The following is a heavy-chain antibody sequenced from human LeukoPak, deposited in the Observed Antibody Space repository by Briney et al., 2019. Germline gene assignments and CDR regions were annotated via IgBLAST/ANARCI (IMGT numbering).Heavy chain of an antibody. J-gene: IGHJ5*02. Sequence: PSETLSLTCTVSGGSISSYYWSWIRQPPGKGLEWIGEINHSGSTNYNPSLKSRVTISVDTSKNQFSLKLSSVTAADTAVYYCARGKPLLRLFDPWGQGTLVTVSS. V-gene: IGHV4-34*01. CDR2: INHSGST. CDR1: GGSISSYY. D-gene: IGHD3-16*01. CDR3: ARGKPLLRLFDP.